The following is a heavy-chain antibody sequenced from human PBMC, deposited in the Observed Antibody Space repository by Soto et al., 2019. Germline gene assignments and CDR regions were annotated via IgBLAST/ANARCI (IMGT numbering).Heavy chain of an antibody. V-gene: IGHV4-39*02. J-gene: IGHJ5*02. CDR3: ARGYCSSSSCYKVGWFDP. CDR1: GDSISSSTYY. Sequence: SETLSLTCSVSGDSISSSTYYWGWIRQPPGKGLEWIGSFYYSGSTYYNPSLKSRVTISVDTSKNHFSLKLTSVTAADTAVYYCARGYCSSSSCYKVGWFDPWGQGTLVTVSS. D-gene: IGHD2-2*02. CDR2: FYYSGST.